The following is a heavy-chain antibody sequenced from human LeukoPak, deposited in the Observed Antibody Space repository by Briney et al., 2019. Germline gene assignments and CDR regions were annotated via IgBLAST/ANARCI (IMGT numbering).Heavy chain of an antibody. CDR1: GFTFSSYA. D-gene: IGHD2-15*01. V-gene: IGHV3-23*01. Sequence: GGSLRLSCAASGFTFSSYAMSWVRQAPGKGLEWVSAISGSGGSTIYYADSVKGRFTISRDNAKNSLYLQMNSLRAEDTAVYYCARREGRGRLRLLLYYYGMDVWGQGTTVTVSS. J-gene: IGHJ6*02. CDR2: ISGSGGSTI. CDR3: ARREGRGRLRLLLYYYGMDV.